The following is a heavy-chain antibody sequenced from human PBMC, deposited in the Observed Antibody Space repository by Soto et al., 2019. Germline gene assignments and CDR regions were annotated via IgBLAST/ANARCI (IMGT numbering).Heavy chain of an antibody. Sequence: ASVKVSCKASGGTFSSYAISWVRQAPGQGLEWMGGIIPIFGTANYAQKFQGRVTITADESTSTAYMELSSLRSEDTAVYYCARDGNHEPYYFDYWGQGTLVTVSS. V-gene: IGHV1-69*13. D-gene: IGHD2-15*01. J-gene: IGHJ4*02. CDR1: GGTFSSYA. CDR3: ARDGNHEPYYFDY. CDR2: IIPIFGTA.